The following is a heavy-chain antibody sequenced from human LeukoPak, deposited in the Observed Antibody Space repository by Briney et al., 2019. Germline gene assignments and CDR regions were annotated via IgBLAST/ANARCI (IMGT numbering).Heavy chain of an antibody. CDR2: ISSGGSTI. D-gene: IGHD3-10*02. V-gene: IGHV3-48*03. Sequence: GGPLRLSCAASGLTFSSYEMNWVRQAPGKGLEWVSYISSGGSTIYYADSVKGRFTISRDNPKNSLYLQMNSLRAEETAVYYCAELGITMIGGVWGKGTTVTISS. CDR3: AELGITMIGGV. J-gene: IGHJ6*04. CDR1: GLTFSSYE.